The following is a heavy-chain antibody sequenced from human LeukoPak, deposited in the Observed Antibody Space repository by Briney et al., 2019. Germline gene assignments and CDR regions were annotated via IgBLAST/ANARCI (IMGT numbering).Heavy chain of an antibody. CDR2: IIPILGIA. CDR1: GGTFSSYT. D-gene: IGHD1-7*01. J-gene: IGHJ4*02. CDR3: ARGAWNYPYYFDY. Sequence: ASVKVSCKASGGTFSSYTISWVRQAPGRGLEWMGRIIPILGIANYAQKFQGGVTITADKSTSTAYMEPSSLRSEDTAVYYCARGAWNYPYYFDYWGQGTLVTASS. V-gene: IGHV1-69*02.